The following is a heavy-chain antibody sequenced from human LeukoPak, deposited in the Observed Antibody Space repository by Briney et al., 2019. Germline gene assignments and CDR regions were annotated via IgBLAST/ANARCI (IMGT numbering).Heavy chain of an antibody. CDR3: AIDNLDQSGWLGYFQH. CDR1: GFIFSKAW. V-gene: IGHV3-15*01. D-gene: IGHD6-19*01. J-gene: IGHJ1*01. CDR2: IKSETDSGTT. Sequence: GGSLRLSCATSGFIFSKAWMSWVRQAPGKGLEWVGRIKSETDSGTTDYAAPVKGRFTISRDDPKNTLYLQMNSLKTEDTAVYYCAIDNLDQSGWLGYFQHWGQGTLVTVSS.